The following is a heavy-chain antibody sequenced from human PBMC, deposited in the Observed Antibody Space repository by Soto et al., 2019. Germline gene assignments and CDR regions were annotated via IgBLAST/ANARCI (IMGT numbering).Heavy chain of an antibody. V-gene: IGHV3-30-3*01. J-gene: IGHJ6*02. D-gene: IGHD6-6*01. Sequence: GGSLRLSCAASGFTFSSYAMHWVRQAPGKGLEWVAVISYDGSNKYYADSVKGRFTISRDNSKNTLYLQMNSLRAEDTAVYYCARADSSSPYYYYGMDVWGQGTTVTVSS. CDR1: GFTFSSYA. CDR2: ISYDGSNK. CDR3: ARADSSSPYYYYGMDV.